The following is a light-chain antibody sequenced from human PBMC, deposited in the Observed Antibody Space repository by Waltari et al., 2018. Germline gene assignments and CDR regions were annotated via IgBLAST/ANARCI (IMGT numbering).Light chain of an antibody. CDR1: NIGRKM. CDR2: DDS. V-gene: IGLV3-21*04. CDR3: QLWDSDNYRLV. J-gene: IGLJ3*02. Sequence: SYVLTQPPSVSVAPGETARITCGGDNIGRKMVHWYQQKSGTAPLLVIYDDSDRPSGIPGRVSGSNSANTATLTISRVEAGDEADYFCQLWDSDNYRLVFGGGTKLTV.